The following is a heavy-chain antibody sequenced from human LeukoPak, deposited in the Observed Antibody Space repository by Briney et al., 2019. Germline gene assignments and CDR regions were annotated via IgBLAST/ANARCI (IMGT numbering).Heavy chain of an antibody. Sequence: PGGSLRLSCAASGFTFSSYAMSWVRQAPGKGLEWVSAISGSGGSTYYADSVKGRFTISRDNSKNTLYLQMNSLRAEDTAVYYCAKSRRRGTGNLRMGGLPFDPWGQGTLVTVSS. CDR1: GFTFSSYA. CDR2: ISGSGGST. CDR3: AKSRRRGTGNLRMGGLPFDP. V-gene: IGHV3-23*01. D-gene: IGHD2-8*02. J-gene: IGHJ5*02.